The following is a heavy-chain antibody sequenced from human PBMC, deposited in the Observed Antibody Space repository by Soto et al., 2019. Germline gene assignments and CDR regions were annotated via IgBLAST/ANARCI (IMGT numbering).Heavy chain of an antibody. Sequence: GGSLRLSCAASGFTFSSYSMNWVRQAPGKGLEWVSYISCSSSTIYYADSVKGRFTISRDNAKNSLYLQMNSLRDEDTAVYYCAILIAVRAPFDYWGQGTLVTVSS. V-gene: IGHV3-48*02. CDR1: GFTFSSYS. D-gene: IGHD6-19*01. J-gene: IGHJ4*02. CDR2: ISCSSSTI. CDR3: AILIAVRAPFDY.